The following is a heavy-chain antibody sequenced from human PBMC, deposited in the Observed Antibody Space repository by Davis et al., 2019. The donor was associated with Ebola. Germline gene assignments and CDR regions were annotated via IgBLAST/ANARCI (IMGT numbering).Heavy chain of an antibody. CDR2: IYSGGST. J-gene: IGHJ4*02. D-gene: IGHD5-12*01. Sequence: GESLKISCAASGFTVSSNYMSWVRQAPGKGLEWVSVIYSGGSTYYADSVKGRFTISRDNSNNTVYLQMNSLRAEDTAVYYCASLQGWLRSNFDYWGQGTLVTVSS. V-gene: IGHV3-53*01. CDR3: ASLQGWLRSNFDY. CDR1: GFTVSSNY.